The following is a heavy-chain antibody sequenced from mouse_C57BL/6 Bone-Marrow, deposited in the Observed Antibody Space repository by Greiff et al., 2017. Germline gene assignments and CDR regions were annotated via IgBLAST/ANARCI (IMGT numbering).Heavy chain of an antibody. Sequence: VQLQQSGPELVKPGASVKISCKASGYSFTDYNMNWLKQSHGQSLEWIGVINHNDGTTSYNQKFKGKATLTVDQSSSTASMQLISLTSADSAVYSSAFADCRFAYGGQGTLVTLSA. CDR2: INHNDGTT. CDR1: GYSFTDYN. V-gene: IGHV1-39*01. J-gene: IGHJ3*01. CDR3: AFADCRFAY.